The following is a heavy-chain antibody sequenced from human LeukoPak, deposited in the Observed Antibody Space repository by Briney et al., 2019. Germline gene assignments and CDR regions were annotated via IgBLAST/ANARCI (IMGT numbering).Heavy chain of an antibody. CDR1: GGSISSYY. CDR2: IHHSGST. D-gene: IGHD1-26*01. CDR3: ARVVDPRYWYFDL. Sequence: SETLSLTCTVSGGSISSYYWSWIRQSPGKGLEWIGYIHHSGSTNYNPSLKSRFTISVDTSKNQFSLKLSSVTAADTAVYCCARVVDPRYWYFDLWGRGTLVTVSS. J-gene: IGHJ2*01. V-gene: IGHV4-59*01.